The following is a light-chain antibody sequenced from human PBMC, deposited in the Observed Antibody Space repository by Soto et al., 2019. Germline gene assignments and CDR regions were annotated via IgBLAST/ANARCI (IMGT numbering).Light chain of an antibody. J-gene: IGKJ1*01. CDR2: EAS. CDR1: QSVSSTY. Sequence: EIVLTQSPGTLSLSPGERATLSCRASQSVSSTYLTWYQQKPGQAPRLLIYEASRRATGIPDRFSGSGSGTDFSLTISRLEPEDFAVYYCQLYAISPKTFGQGTKVDIK. V-gene: IGKV3-20*01. CDR3: QLYAISPKT.